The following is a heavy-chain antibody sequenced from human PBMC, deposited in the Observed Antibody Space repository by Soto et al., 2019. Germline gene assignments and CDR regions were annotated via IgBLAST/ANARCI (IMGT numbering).Heavy chain of an antibody. CDR3: ARDDDNSGGTSGGMDV. CDR2: IYRGDST. V-gene: IGHV3-53*01. Sequence: GGSLRLSCAASGFTVSNNYMSWVRQGPGKGLEWVSTIYRGDSTYYADSVKGRFTISRDNSKNTLYLLMNSLRTEDTAVYYCARDDDNSGGTSGGMDVWGQESTVTVCS. CDR1: GFTVSNNY. J-gene: IGHJ6*02. D-gene: IGHD3-22*01.